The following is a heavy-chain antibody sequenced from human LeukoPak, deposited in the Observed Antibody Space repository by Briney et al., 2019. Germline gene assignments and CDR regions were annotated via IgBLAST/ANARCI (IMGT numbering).Heavy chain of an antibody. D-gene: IGHD2-15*01. Sequence: PGGSLRLSCAASGFTFSSHWMSWVRQAPGKGLEWVANIKKDGSEKYYVDAVKGRFTISRDNSKNTLYLQMNSLRAEDTAVYYCAKGSVAHGSCVDYWGQGTLVTVSS. CDR3: AKGSVAHGSCVDY. CDR2: IKKDGSEK. V-gene: IGHV3-7*01. CDR1: GFTFSSHW. J-gene: IGHJ4*02.